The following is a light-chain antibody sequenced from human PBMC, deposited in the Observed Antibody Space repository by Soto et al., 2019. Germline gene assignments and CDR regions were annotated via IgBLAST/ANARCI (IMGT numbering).Light chain of an antibody. CDR2: EVS. CDR3: SSCTSSSTPFV. CDR1: SSDVGGYNY. V-gene: IGLV2-14*01. J-gene: IGLJ1*01. Sequence: QSALTQPASVSGSPGQSITISCTGTSSDVGGYNYVSWYQQRPGKAPKLMIYEVSNRPSGVSNRFSGSKSGNTASLTISGLQAEDEADYYCSSCTSSSTPFVFGTGTKVTVL.